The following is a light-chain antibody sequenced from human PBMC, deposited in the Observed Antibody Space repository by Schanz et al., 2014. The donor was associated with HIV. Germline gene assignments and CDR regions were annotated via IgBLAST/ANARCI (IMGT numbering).Light chain of an antibody. Sequence: QSALTQPASVSGSPGQSITIPCTGTYSDIGAYLYVSWYQQHPGTAPKLLIYEVSDRPSGIPDRFSGSKSGDTASLTISGLQAEDEAEYYCSSSSSTTNTCVFGGGTKLTVL. J-gene: IGLJ2*01. CDR2: EVS. CDR1: YSDIGAYLY. V-gene: IGLV2-14*01. CDR3: SSSSSTTNTCV.